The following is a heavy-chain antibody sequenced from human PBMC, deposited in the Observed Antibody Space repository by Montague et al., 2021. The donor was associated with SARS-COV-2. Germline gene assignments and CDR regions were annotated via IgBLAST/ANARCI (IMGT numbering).Heavy chain of an antibody. CDR2: IRYDGSNK. V-gene: IGHV3-33*07. Sequence: SLRLSCAASGFIFSSYGMYWVRQAPGKGLEWVAVIRYDGSNKYYVDSVKGRFTISRDNSNLYLQMNSLRVEDTAVYYCARNRRSYSGYDSEADYWGQGTLVTVSS. J-gene: IGHJ4*02. D-gene: IGHD5-12*01. CDR1: GFIFSSYG. CDR3: ARNRRSYSGYDSEADY.